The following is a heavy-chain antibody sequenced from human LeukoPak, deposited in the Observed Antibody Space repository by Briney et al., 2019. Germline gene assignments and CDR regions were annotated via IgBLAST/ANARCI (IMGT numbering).Heavy chain of an antibody. V-gene: IGHV3-7*01. Sequence: GGSLRLSCAASGFAFSNFAMSWVRQAPGKGLEWVANIKQDGSEKYYVDSVKGRFTISRDNAKNSLYLQMNSLRAEDTAVYYCARDSGAGRNPYYFDYWGQGTLVTVSS. CDR3: ARDSGAGRNPYYFDY. D-gene: IGHD1-14*01. J-gene: IGHJ4*02. CDR2: IKQDGSEK. CDR1: GFAFSNFA.